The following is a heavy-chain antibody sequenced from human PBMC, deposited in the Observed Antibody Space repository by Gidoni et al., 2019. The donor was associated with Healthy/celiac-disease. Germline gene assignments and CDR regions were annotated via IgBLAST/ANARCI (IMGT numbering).Heavy chain of an antibody. Sequence: EVQLLESGGGLVQPGGSLGPSCEAAGFPLSGYAMSWARQAQGKGLEWVSAINGSGWSTYYADSGKGRFTISRDNSKNTLYLQMNSLRAEDTAVYYCAKEVHGYSYGYDYWGQGTLVTVSS. V-gene: IGHV3-23*01. CDR1: GFPLSGYA. J-gene: IGHJ4*02. CDR2: INGSGWST. D-gene: IGHD5-18*01. CDR3: AKEVHGYSYGYDY.